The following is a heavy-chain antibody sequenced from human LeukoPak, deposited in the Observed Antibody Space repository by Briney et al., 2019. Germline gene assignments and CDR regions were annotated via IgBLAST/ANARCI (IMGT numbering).Heavy chain of an antibody. Sequence: GSLRLSCSASGFTFSSYAMHWVRQAPGKGLEYVSAISSNGGITYYADSVKGRLTISRANSKNTLYLQMSSLRPEDTAVYYCAYSSGYYHWGQGTLVTVSS. CDR2: ISSNGGIT. J-gene: IGHJ5*02. D-gene: IGHD3-22*01. CDR3: AYSSGYYH. V-gene: IGHV3-64D*06. CDR1: GFTFSSYA.